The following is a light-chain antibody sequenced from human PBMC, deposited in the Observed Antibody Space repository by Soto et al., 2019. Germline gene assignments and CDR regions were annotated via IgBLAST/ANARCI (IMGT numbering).Light chain of an antibody. CDR2: GAY. CDR3: QQYGSSPP. J-gene: IGKJ4*01. Sequence: ELVLTQSPGPLSLSPGERATLSCRASPSVSSSYLAWYQQKPGQAPRLLIYGAYSRATGIPDRFSGSGSGTDFTLTISRLEPDDFAVYYCQQYGSSPPFGGGTKVEIK. V-gene: IGKV3-20*01. CDR1: PSVSSSY.